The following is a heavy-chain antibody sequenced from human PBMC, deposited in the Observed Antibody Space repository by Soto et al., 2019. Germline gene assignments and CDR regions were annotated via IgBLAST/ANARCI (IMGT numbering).Heavy chain of an antibody. V-gene: IGHV1-24*01. CDR2: FDPEDGET. CDR3: AIEPPLRDYDWAAFDI. Sequence: ASVKVSCKVSGYTLTELSMHWVRQAPGKGLEWMGGFDPEDGETIYAQKFQGRVTMTEDTSTDTAYMELSSLRSEDTAVYYCAIEPPLRDYDWAAFDIWGQGAMVTVSS. D-gene: IGHD5-12*01. J-gene: IGHJ3*02. CDR1: GYTLTELS.